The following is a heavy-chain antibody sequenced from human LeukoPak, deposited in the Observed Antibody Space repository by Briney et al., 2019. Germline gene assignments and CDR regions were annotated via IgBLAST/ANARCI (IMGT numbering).Heavy chain of an antibody. J-gene: IGHJ6*03. CDR1: GFTFSSYW. Sequence: GGSLRLSCAASGFTFSSYWMSWVRQAPGKGLEWVASIKQDGSEKYYVDSVKGRFTISRDNAKNSLYLQMNSLRAEDTAVYYCARFAVAGTYYYYYYMDVWGKGTTVTVSS. D-gene: IGHD6-19*01. CDR3: ARFAVAGTYYYYYYMDV. CDR2: IKQDGSEK. V-gene: IGHV3-7*01.